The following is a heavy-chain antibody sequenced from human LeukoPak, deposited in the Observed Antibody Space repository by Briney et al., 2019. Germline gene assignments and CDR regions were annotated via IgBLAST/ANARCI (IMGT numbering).Heavy chain of an antibody. J-gene: IGHJ3*02. CDR2: MNPNSGNT. D-gene: IGHD6-13*01. V-gene: IGHV1-8*03. Sequence: ASVKVSCKASGGTFTSYDINWVRQATGQGLEWMGWMNPNSGNTGYAQKFQGRVTITRNTSISTAYMELSSLRSEDTAVYYCARAVAAAGTSLDIWGQGTMVTVSS. CDR3: ARAVAAAGTSLDI. CDR1: GGTFTSYD.